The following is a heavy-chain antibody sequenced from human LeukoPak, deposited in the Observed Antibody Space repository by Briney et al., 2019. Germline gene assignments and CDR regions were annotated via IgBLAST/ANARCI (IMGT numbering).Heavy chain of an antibody. CDR3: ARDLVTVTKGFDI. J-gene: IGHJ3*02. V-gene: IGHV4-59*11. CDR1: GDSFSSHY. D-gene: IGHD4-17*01. Sequence: SETLSLTCAVSGDSFSSHYWTWIRQSPGTGLEWIGYITHIGRTNYNPSLKSRVTISIDTSKNQFSLKLRSVTAADTAVYYCARDLVTVTKGFDIWGQGTMVSVSS. CDR2: ITHIGRT.